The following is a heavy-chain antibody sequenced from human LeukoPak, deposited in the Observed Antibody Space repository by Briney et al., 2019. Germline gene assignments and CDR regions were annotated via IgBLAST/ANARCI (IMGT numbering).Heavy chain of an antibody. CDR2: ISGSGGST. D-gene: IGHD3-16*01. V-gene: IGHV3-23*01. Sequence: GGSPRLSCAASGFTFSSYAMSWVRQAPGKGLEWVSAISGSGGSTYYADSVKGRFTISRDNSKNTLYLQMNSLRAEDTAVYYCARDYDYVWGSQKPPPFDYWGQGTLVTVSS. CDR1: GFTFSSYA. J-gene: IGHJ4*02. CDR3: ARDYDYVWGSQKPPPFDY.